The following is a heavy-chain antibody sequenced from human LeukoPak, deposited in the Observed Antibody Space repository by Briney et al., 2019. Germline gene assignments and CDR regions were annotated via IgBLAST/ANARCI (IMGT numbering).Heavy chain of an antibody. CDR1: GFIFSDYE. V-gene: IGHV3-48*03. D-gene: IGHD5-18*01. CDR2: ISSSGRTM. J-gene: IGHJ3*02. CDR3: ARDEGRSYGYYWDAFDI. Sequence: SGGSLRLSCAASGFIFSDYEMNWVRQAPGKGLECVSYISSSGRTMYYADSVKGRFTISRDNAKNSVFLQMNSLRAEDTAVYYCARDEGRSYGYYWDAFDIWGQGTMVTVSS.